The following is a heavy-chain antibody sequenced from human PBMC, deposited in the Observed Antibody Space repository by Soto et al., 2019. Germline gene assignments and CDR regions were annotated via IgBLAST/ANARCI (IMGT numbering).Heavy chain of an antibody. V-gene: IGHV3-30*19. CDR2: ISYDGSNK. D-gene: IGHD6-13*01. J-gene: IGHJ6*02. CDR3: ARDLAGSSSWYVQNYYGMDV. CDR1: GFTFSSYG. Sequence: GGSLRLSCAASGFTFSSYGMHWVRQAPGKGLDWVSLISYDGSNKYYADSVKGRFTISRDNSKNTLYLQMNSLRAEDTAVYYCARDLAGSSSWYVQNYYGMDVWGQGTTVTVSS.